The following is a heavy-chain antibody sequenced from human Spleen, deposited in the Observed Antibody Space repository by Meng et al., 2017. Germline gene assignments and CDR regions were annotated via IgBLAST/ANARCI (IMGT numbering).Heavy chain of an antibody. CDR1: GVTFRRYA. V-gene: IGHV3-30*04. J-gene: IGHJ4*02. CDR3: ARDLRVATPSFLDY. CDR2: ISSDGINK. D-gene: IGHD5-12*01. Sequence: GGSLRLSCAASGVTFRRYAMYWVRQAPGKGLEWVAVISSDGINKYYADSVKGRFTISRDNSNNTLYLQMNSLSAEDTAVYFCARDLRVATPSFLDYWGQGTLVTVSS.